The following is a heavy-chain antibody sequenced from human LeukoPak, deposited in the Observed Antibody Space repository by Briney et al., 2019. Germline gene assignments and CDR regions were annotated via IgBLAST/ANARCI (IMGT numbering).Heavy chain of an antibody. D-gene: IGHD1-7*01. Sequence: GGSLRLSCAASGFTFSSYWMHWVRQAPGKGLVWVSRINSDGSSTSYAGSVKGRFTISRDNAKNTLYLQMNSLRAEDTAVYYCARMNYVSSGWGAPFDYWGQGTLVTVSS. CDR1: GFTFSSYW. CDR3: ARMNYVSSGWGAPFDY. CDR2: INSDGSST. J-gene: IGHJ4*02. V-gene: IGHV3-74*01.